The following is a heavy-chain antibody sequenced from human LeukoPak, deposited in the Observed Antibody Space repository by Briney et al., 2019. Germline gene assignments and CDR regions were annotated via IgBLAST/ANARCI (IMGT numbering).Heavy chain of an antibody. CDR3: ARVWSGFDV. Sequence: GGSLRLSCAASGFTFTDYYMSWIRQAPGKGLEWVSYISGGGTTIFYADSVRGRFTISRDNAKNLVYLQMNSLRAEDTAVYYCARVWSGFDVWGQGTMVTVSS. CDR1: GFTFTDYY. J-gene: IGHJ3*01. CDR2: ISGGGTTI. D-gene: IGHD3-3*01. V-gene: IGHV3-11*04.